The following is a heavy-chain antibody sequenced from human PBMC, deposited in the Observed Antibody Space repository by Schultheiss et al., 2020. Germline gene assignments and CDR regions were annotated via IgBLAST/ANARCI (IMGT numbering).Heavy chain of an antibody. CDR2: IYYSGST. Sequence: SETLSLTCTVSGGSISSGDYYWSWIRQPPGKGLEWIGYIYYSGSTYYNPSLKSRLTMSIDTSNNQFSLKLSSVTAADTAVYYCARVTGPAATAWFDPWGQGTLVTVSS. J-gene: IGHJ5*02. CDR1: GGSISSGDYY. CDR3: ARVTGPAATAWFDP. V-gene: IGHV4-30-4*02. D-gene: IGHD2-2*01.